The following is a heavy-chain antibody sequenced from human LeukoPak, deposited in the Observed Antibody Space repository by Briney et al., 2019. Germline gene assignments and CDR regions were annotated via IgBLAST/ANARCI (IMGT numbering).Heavy chain of an antibody. V-gene: IGHV3-48*03. CDR1: GFTFSSYE. Sequence: PGGSLRLSCAASGFTFSSYEMNWVRQAPGKGLEWVSYISSSGSTIYSADSVKGRYTISRDNAKNQLYLPMNRMIAEDTAVYYCGKSHGSGGHDYDYYYGMDVWGQGTTVTDSS. D-gene: IGHD3-10*01. CDR2: ISSSGSTI. CDR3: GKSHGSGGHDYDYYYGMDV. J-gene: IGHJ6*01.